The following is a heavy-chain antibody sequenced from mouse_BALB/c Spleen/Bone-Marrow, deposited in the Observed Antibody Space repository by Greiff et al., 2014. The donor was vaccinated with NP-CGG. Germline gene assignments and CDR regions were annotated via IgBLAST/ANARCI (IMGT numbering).Heavy chain of an antibody. CDR2: ILPGSGTT. Sequence: QVQLQQSGAELMKPGASVKISCKATGYTFSSYWIEWVNQRPGHGLEWIGEILPGSGTTHYNEKFKDKATFTANTSSNTAYMQLSSLTSEDYAVYYCARGGYDTSIFAYWGQGTLVTVSA. CDR3: ARGGYDTSIFAY. CDR1: GYTFSSYW. J-gene: IGHJ3*01. D-gene: IGHD2-3*01. V-gene: IGHV1-9*01.